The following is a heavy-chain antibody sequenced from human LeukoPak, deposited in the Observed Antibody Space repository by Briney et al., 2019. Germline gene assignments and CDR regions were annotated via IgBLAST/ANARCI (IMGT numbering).Heavy chain of an antibody. V-gene: IGHV4-34*01. CDR3: ARRVGSGSYHNWFDP. CDR1: GGSFSGYY. Sequence: SETLSLTCAVYGGSFSGYYWSWICQPPGKGLEWIGEINHSGSTNYNPSLKSRVTISVDTSKNQFSLKLSSVTAADAAVYYCARRVGSGSYHNWFDPWGQGTLVTVSS. J-gene: IGHJ5*02. CDR2: INHSGST. D-gene: IGHD3-10*01.